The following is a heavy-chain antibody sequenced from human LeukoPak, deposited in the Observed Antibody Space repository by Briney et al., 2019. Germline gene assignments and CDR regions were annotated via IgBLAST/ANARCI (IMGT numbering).Heavy chain of an antibody. Sequence: GGSLRLSCAASRFSFSTYPMGWVRQAPGKGLEWVSGISASGDVTFHADPVKGRFTISRDNSKKTLYLQMGGLRAEDMAVYYCARGASYDFWSGSLLDYWGQGTLVTVSS. CDR2: ISASGDVT. D-gene: IGHD3-3*01. CDR3: ARGASYDFWSGSLLDY. J-gene: IGHJ4*02. CDR1: RFSFSTYP. V-gene: IGHV3-23*01.